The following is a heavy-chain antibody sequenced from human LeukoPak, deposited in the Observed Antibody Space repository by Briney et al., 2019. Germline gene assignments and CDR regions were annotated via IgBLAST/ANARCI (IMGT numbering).Heavy chain of an antibody. J-gene: IGHJ1*01. CDR3: ARHLMAAADGAWKYFQH. CDR2: IYYSGST. Sequence: SETLSLTCSVSGGSISSSSYYWSWIRQPPGKGLEWIGYIYYSGSTNYNPSLKSRVTISVDTSKNQFSLKLGSVTAADTAVYYCARHLMAAADGAWKYFQHWGQGTLVTVSS. CDR1: GGSISSSSYY. D-gene: IGHD6-13*01. V-gene: IGHV4-61*05.